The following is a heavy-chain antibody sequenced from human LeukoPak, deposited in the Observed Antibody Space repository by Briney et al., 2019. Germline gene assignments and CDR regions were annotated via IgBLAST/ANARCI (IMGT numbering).Heavy chain of an antibody. D-gene: IGHD3-3*01. CDR1: AFTFSSYT. J-gene: IGHJ4*02. Sequence: GGSLRLSCAASAFTFSSYTMNWVRQAPGKGLEWVSSISSTSSYIYYADSVKGRFTISRDNAKNSLYLQMNSLRAEDTAVYYCASQEWYYNFYYWGQGTLVTVSS. CDR3: ASQEWYYNFYY. V-gene: IGHV3-21*01. CDR2: ISSTSSYI.